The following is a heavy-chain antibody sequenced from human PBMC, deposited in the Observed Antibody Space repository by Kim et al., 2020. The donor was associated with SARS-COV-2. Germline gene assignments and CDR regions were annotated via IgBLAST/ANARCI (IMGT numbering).Heavy chain of an antibody. J-gene: IGHJ4*02. Sequence: NDAQQFTERVTITKDMSTSTAYMELSSLRSEDTAVYYCAAAGSGGSCDYWGQGTLVTVSS. CDR3: AAAGSGGSCDY. V-gene: IGHV1-58*01. D-gene: IGHD2-15*01.